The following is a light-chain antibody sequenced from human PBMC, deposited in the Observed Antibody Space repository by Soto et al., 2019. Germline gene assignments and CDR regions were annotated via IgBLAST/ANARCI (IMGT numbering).Light chain of an antibody. V-gene: IGLV1-44*01. CDR2: SNN. CDR3: AAWDDSRNGVV. CDR1: SSNIGSNT. J-gene: IGLJ2*01. Sequence: QSVLTQPPSASGTPGQRVTISCSGSSSNIGSNTVNWYQQLPGTAPKLLIYSNNQRPSGVPDRFSGSKSCTSASLAISGLQSEDEADYYCAAWDDSRNGVVFGGGTKVTVL.